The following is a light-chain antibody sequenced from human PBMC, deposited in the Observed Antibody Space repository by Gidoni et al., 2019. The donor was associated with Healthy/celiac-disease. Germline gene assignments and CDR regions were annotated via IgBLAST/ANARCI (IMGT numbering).Light chain of an antibody. CDR3: QQYGSSPRT. CDR1: QSVSSSY. Sequence: EIVLTKSPGTLSLSPGERATLSCTASQSVSSSYLAWYKQKPGQAPRLLIYGASSRATGIPDRFSVSGSGTDFTLTISRLEPEDFAVYYCQQYGSSPRTFGQGTKVEIK. J-gene: IGKJ1*01. V-gene: IGKV3-20*01. CDR2: GAS.